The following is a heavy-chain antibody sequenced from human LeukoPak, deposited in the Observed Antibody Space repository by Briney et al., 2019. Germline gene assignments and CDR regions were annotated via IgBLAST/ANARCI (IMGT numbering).Heavy chain of an antibody. D-gene: IGHD3-22*01. Sequence: ASVKVSCKTSGYTFTSYGISWVRQAPGLGPEWVGWISPYNGNTKYARKFQDRVTMTTDTSTSTAYMELRSLRSDDTAVYFCARGFYYDSGVFPDFQTFDSWGQGTLVTVSS. CDR3: ARGFYYDSGVFPDFQTFDS. J-gene: IGHJ4*02. V-gene: IGHV1-18*01. CDR2: ISPYNGNT. CDR1: GYTFTSYG.